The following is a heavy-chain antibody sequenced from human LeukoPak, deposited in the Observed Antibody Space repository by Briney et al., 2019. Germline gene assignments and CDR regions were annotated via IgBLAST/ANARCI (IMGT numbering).Heavy chain of an antibody. J-gene: IGHJ5*02. CDR1: GFIFSSYA. CDR3: ARNYYHSSAPGSWFGP. CDR2: ISFDENRK. V-gene: IGHV3-30*04. Sequence: GGSLRLSCAASGFIFSSYAMYWVRQAPGKGLEWVALISFDENRKYYRDSVKGRFTISRDNSNNTMHLQMNSVRPEDTAVYFCARNYYHSSAPGSWFGPWGQGTLVTVSS. D-gene: IGHD3-22*01.